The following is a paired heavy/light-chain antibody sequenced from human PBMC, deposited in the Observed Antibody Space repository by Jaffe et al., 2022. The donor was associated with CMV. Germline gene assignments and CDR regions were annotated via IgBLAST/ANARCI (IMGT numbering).Heavy chain of an antibody. CDR3: AKDQKQLVRLGYYYYMDV. CDR2: ISGSGGST. J-gene: IGHJ6*03. V-gene: IGHV3-23*04. CDR1: GFTFSSYA. D-gene: IGHD6-13*01. Sequence: EVQLVESGGGLVQPGGSLRLSCAASGFTFSSYAMSWVRQAPGKGLEWVSAISGSGGSTYYADSVKGRFTISRDNSKNTLYLQMNSLRAEDTAVYYCAKDQKQLVRLGYYYYMDVWGKGTTVTVSS.
Light chain of an antibody. CDR2: LGS. V-gene: IGKV2-28*01. CDR3: MQALQTLSWT. CDR1: QSLLHSNGYNY. J-gene: IGKJ2*02. Sequence: DIVMTQSPLSLPVTPGEPASISCRSSQSLLHSNGYNYLDWYLQKPGQSPQLLIYLGSNRASGVPDRFSGSGSGTDFTLKISRVEAEDVGVYYCMQALQTLSWTFGQGTKLEIK.